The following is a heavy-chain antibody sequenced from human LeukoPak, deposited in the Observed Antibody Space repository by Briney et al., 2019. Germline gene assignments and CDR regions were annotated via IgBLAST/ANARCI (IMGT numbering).Heavy chain of an antibody. CDR2: ISYNGIKK. J-gene: IGHJ3*02. Sequence: GGSLRLSCAASGFTFVNYGFHWVRQAPGKALEWVAFISYNGIKKYADSVKGRFTISRDNSKDTLYLQMNGLRPEDTAVYYCARDPLDISRWANAFDIWGQGTMVTVSS. CDR1: GFTFVNYG. CDR3: ARDPLDISRWANAFDI. D-gene: IGHD2-2*03. V-gene: IGHV3-30*03.